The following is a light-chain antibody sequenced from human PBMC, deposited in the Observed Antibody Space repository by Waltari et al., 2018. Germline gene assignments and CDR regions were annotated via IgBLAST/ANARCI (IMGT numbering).Light chain of an antibody. CDR1: QSINPY. V-gene: IGKV1-9*01. Sequence: DIQLTQSPSFLSASLGDRVTITCRASQSINPYLAWFQQKPGKAPNLLIYAASTLQSGIPSRFRGSGSGTEFTLTIRSLQPEDFATYYCQQVNSYPLTFGGGTTVEIK. J-gene: IGKJ4*01. CDR2: AAS. CDR3: QQVNSYPLT.